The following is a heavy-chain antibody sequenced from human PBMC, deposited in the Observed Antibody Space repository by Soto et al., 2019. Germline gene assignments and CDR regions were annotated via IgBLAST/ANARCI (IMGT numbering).Heavy chain of an antibody. CDR3: VTGYHSDY. V-gene: IGHV3-7*03. J-gene: IGHJ4*02. CDR2: IKNDGSEK. D-gene: IGHD5-18*01. Sequence: SLKISCAASGISTSSYWMGWVRQAPGRGLEWVASIKNDGSEKYYMDSLEGRFTISRANALNSLYLQMNSLRAEDTAVYFCVTGYHSDYWGQGSLVTVSS. CDR1: GISTSSYW.